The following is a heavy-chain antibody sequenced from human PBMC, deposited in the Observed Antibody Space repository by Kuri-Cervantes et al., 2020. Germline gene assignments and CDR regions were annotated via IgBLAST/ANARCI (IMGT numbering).Heavy chain of an antibody. Sequence: SLKISCAASGFTFDDYAMHWVRQAPGKGLEWVSGISWNSGSIGYADSVKGRFTISRDNAKNSLYLQMNSLRAEDTALYYCAREGRDSSSLWAFDIWGQGTMVTVSS. CDR2: ISWNSGSI. CDR1: GFTFDDYA. D-gene: IGHD3-22*01. CDR3: AREGRDSSSLWAFDI. J-gene: IGHJ3*02. V-gene: IGHV3-9*01.